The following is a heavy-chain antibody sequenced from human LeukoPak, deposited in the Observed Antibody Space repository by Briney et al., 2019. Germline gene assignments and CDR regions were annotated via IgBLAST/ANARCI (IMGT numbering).Heavy chain of an antibody. CDR2: ISGSGGST. V-gene: IGHV3-23*01. D-gene: IGHD3-22*01. J-gene: IGHJ6*03. CDR3: AKEGSGYLYYYYYYMDV. CDR1: GFTFSSYA. Sequence: PGGSLRLSCAAPGFTFSSYAMSWVRQAPGKGLEWVSAISGSGGSTYYADSVKGRFTISRDNSKNTLYLQMNSLRAEDTAVYYCAKEGSGYLYYYYYYMDVWGKGTTVTVSS.